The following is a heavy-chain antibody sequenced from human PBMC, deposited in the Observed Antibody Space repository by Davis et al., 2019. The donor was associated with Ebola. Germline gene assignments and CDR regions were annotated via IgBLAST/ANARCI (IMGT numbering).Heavy chain of an antibody. CDR2: ISSSGSTI. J-gene: IGHJ4*02. Sequence: PGGSLRLSCAASGFTFSSYEMNWVRQAPGKGLEWVSYISSSGSTIYYADSVKGRFTISRDNAKNSLYLQMNSLRDEDTAVYYCAKDYSAYSSGWYTYWGQGTLVTVSS. D-gene: IGHD6-19*01. CDR3: AKDYSAYSSGWYTY. CDR1: GFTFSSYE. V-gene: IGHV3-48*03.